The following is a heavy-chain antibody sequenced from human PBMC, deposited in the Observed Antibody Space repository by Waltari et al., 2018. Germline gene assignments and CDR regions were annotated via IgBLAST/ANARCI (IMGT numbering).Heavy chain of an antibody. J-gene: IGHJ4*02. CDR1: GGSFSGYY. CDR2: INHSGST. D-gene: IGHD3-10*02. CDR3: AKVCCSGSAAHYFDH. Sequence: QVQLQQWGAGLLKPSETLSLTCAVYGGSFSGYYWSWIRQPPGKGLEWIGEINHSGSTNYNPSLKSRVTISVDTSKNQFSLKLSSVTAADTAVYYCAKVCCSGSAAHYFDHWGQGTQVTVSS. V-gene: IGHV4-34*01.